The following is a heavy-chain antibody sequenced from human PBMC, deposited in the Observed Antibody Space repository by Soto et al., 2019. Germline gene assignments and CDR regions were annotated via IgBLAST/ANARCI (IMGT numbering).Heavy chain of an antibody. J-gene: IGHJ6*02. V-gene: IGHV3-7*03. CDR1: GFTFSSYW. Sequence: LRLSCAASGFTFSSYWMSWVRQAPGKGLEWVANIKQDGSEKYYVDSVKGRFTISRDNAKNSLYLQMNSLRAEDTAVYYCARDTTVTNGYYYYYYDMDVWGQGTTVTVS. CDR2: IKQDGSEK. D-gene: IGHD4-4*01. CDR3: ARDTTVTNGYYYYYYDMDV.